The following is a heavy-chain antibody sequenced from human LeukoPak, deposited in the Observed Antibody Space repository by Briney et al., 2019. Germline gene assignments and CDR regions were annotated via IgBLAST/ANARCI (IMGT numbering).Heavy chain of an antibody. V-gene: IGHV3-11*01. CDR1: GFTFSDYH. Sequence: PGGSLRLSCAASGFTFSDYHMSWIRQAPGKGLEWVSYISSTGSTIFYADSVKGRFIISRDNAKNSLYLQMNSLRAEDTAVYYCARVVYCSGGSCQIFAFDIWGQGTMVTVSS. CDR3: ARVVYCSGGSCQIFAFDI. J-gene: IGHJ3*02. D-gene: IGHD2-15*01. CDR2: ISSTGSTI.